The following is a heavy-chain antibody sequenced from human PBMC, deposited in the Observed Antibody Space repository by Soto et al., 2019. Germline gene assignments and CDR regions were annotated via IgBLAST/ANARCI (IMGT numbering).Heavy chain of an antibody. Sequence: SETLSLTCTVSGGSISSGDYYWSWIRQPPGKGLEWIGYIYYSGSTYYNPSLKSRVTISVDTSKNQFSLKLSSVTAADTAVYYCARLPAYCSGGSCYPPGYNWFDPWGQGTLVTVS. CDR2: IYYSGST. CDR3: ARLPAYCSGGSCYPPGYNWFDP. CDR1: GGSISSGDYY. V-gene: IGHV4-30-4*01. D-gene: IGHD2-15*01. J-gene: IGHJ5*02.